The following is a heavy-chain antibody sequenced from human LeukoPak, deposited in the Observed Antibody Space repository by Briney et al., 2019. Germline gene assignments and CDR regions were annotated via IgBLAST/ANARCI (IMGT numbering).Heavy chain of an antibody. CDR1: GGSISIGSYY. Sequence: SETLSLTCTVSGGSISIGSYYWSWIRQPPGKGLEWIGEINHSGSTNYNPSLKSRVTISVDTSKNQFSLKLSSVTAADTAVYYCATQPIPLYGETYMPRVFDYWGQGTLVTVSS. V-gene: IGHV4-39*01. J-gene: IGHJ4*02. D-gene: IGHD2-21*01. CDR2: INHSGST. CDR3: ATQPIPLYGETYMPRVFDY.